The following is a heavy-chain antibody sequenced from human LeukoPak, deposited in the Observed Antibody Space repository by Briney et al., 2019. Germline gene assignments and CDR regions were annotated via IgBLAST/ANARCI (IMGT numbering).Heavy chain of an antibody. Sequence: PGGSLRLSCEASGFTVSTNFMSWVRQAPGKGLEWVSVIYSDGTIYYADSVKGRFTISRDNSKNTLYLQMNSLRAEDTAVYYCARVRFSSGSYFDNWGQGTLVTVSS. CDR1: GFTVSTNF. V-gene: IGHV3-53*01. CDR3: ARVRFSSGSYFDN. D-gene: IGHD3-22*01. CDR2: IYSDGTI. J-gene: IGHJ4*02.